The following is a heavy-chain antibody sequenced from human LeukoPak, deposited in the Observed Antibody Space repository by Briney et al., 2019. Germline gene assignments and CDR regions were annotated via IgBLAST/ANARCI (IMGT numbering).Heavy chain of an antibody. D-gene: IGHD6-13*01. Sequence: GGSLRLSCAASGFTFSYFAMTWVRQAPGKGLEWVSTISYSGGSTYYADFVKGRFTISRDNSKNTLYLQMNNLRAEDTAVYYCAKDWALRAAGSFDYWGQGTLATVSS. V-gene: IGHV3-23*01. CDR1: GFTFSYFA. CDR3: AKDWALRAAGSFDY. J-gene: IGHJ4*02. CDR2: ISYSGGST.